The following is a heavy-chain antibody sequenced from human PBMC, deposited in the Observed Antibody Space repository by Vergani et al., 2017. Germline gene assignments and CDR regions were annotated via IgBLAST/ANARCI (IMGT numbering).Heavy chain of an antibody. J-gene: IGHJ5*02. CDR2: INPSGGST. D-gene: IGHD1-26*01. V-gene: IGHV1-46*01. CDR1: GYTFTSYY. CDR3: ARDLSDGSYEGGSVYNWFDP. Sequence: QVPLVQSGAEVKKPGASVKVSCKASGYTFTSYYMHWVRQAPGQGLEWMGIINPSGGSTSYAQKFQGRVTMTRDTSTSTVYMELSSLRSEDTAVYYCARDLSDGSYEGGSVYNWFDPWGQGTLVTVSS.